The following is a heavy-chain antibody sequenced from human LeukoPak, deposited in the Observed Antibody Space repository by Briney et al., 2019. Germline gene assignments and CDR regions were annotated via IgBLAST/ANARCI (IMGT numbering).Heavy chain of an antibody. Sequence: ASVKVSCKASGYTFTRYTMNWVRQAPGQGLEWMGWINTNTGNPTYAQGFTGRFVFSMDTSASTAYLQISSLKAEDTAVYYCARDQGDTSGYYQDAFDIWGQGTMVTVSS. J-gene: IGHJ3*02. CDR1: GYTFTRYT. D-gene: IGHD3-22*01. V-gene: IGHV7-4-1*02. CDR3: ARDQGDTSGYYQDAFDI. CDR2: INTNTGNP.